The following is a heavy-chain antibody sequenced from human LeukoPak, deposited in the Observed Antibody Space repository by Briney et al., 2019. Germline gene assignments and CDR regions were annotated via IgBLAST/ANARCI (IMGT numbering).Heavy chain of an antibody. CDR3: AKSDLGHRSRQVGHFDY. V-gene: IGHV3-30*18. Sequence: GGSLRLSCAASGFTFSTYGMHWVRQAPGKGLEWVAVISYDGSNKYYADSVKGRFTISRDNSKNTLCLQMNSLRAEDTAVYYCAKSDLGHRSRQVGHFDYWGQGTLVTVSS. D-gene: IGHD2-15*01. CDR1: GFTFSTYG. J-gene: IGHJ4*02. CDR2: ISYDGSNK.